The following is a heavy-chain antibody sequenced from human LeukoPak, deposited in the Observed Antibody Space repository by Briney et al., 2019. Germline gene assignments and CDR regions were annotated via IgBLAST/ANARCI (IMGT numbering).Heavy chain of an antibody. D-gene: IGHD3-22*01. Sequence: ASETLSLTCAVYGGSFSGYYWSWIRQPPGKGLEWIGEINHSGSTNYNPSLKSRVTISVDTSKNQFYLKLSSVAAADTAVYYCARGRLYYYDSSGYYYVIGLVYYFDYWGQGNLVTVSS. CDR3: ARGRLYYYDSSGYYYVIGLVYYFDY. CDR1: GGSFSGYY. CDR2: INHSGST. V-gene: IGHV4-34*01. J-gene: IGHJ4*02.